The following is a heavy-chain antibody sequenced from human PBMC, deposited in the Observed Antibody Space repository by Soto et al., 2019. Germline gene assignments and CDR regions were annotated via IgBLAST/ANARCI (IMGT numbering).Heavy chain of an antibody. CDR3: ARDLRAYSGVDGVDV. J-gene: IGHJ6*02. CDR1: GGSISSGDYY. Sequence: QVHLQESGPGLVKPSQTLSLTCTVSGGSISSGDYYWSWIRQPPGKGLEWIGYIYYSGSTYYNSTLKSRLTISVDASTNRSCLRLSSVTAADTAVYYFARDLRAYSGVDGVDVWGQGTTVTVSS. V-gene: IGHV4-30-4*01. CDR2: IYYSGST. D-gene: IGHD3-10*01.